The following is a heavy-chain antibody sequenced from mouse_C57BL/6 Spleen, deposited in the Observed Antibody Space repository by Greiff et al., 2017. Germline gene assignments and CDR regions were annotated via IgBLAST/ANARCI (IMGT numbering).Heavy chain of an antibody. CDR1: GYTFTSYW. Sequence: QVQLKESGAELVKPGASVKMSCKASGYTFTSYWITWVKQRPGQGLEWIGDIYPGSGSTNYNEKFKSKATLTVDTSASTAYMQLSSLTSEDSAVYYCARFGSYEFDYWGQGTTLTVSS. D-gene: IGHD1-1*02. CDR2: IYPGSGST. J-gene: IGHJ2*01. CDR3: ARFGSYEFDY. V-gene: IGHV1-55*01.